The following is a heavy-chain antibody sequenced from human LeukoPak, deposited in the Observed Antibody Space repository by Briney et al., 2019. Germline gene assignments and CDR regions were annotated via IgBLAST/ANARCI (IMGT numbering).Heavy chain of an antibody. J-gene: IGHJ4*02. Sequence: SETLSLTCTVSGGSVSSGSYYWCWIRQPPGKGLEWIGYIYYSGSTNYNPSLKSRVTISVDTSKNQFSLKLSSVTAADTAVYYCAREFHCSGGSCFGYDYWGQGTLVTVSS. CDR2: IYYSGST. CDR3: AREFHCSGGSCFGYDY. D-gene: IGHD2-15*01. V-gene: IGHV4-61*01. CDR1: GGSVSSGSYY.